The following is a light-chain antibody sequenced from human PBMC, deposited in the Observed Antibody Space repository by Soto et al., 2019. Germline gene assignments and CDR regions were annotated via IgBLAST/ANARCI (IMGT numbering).Light chain of an antibody. CDR3: QQCYSSPRT. CDR2: AAS. CDR1: QSISTY. Sequence: DIQMTQSPSTLSAGVGDRVTITCRASQSISTYINWYQQKAGKAPTLLIYAASSLQSGVPSRFSGGGSGTDFTLTINTLQPEDFATYFCQQCYSSPRTFGQGTQVEIK. J-gene: IGKJ1*01. V-gene: IGKV1-39*01.